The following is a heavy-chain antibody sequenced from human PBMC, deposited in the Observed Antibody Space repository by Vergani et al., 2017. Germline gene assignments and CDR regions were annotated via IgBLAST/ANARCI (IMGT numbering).Heavy chain of an antibody. V-gene: IGHV3-21*01. CDR1: GFTFSSYS. CDR3: ARDQRYSGCYLFLDV. J-gene: IGHJ6*04. Sequence: EVQLVESGGGLVKPGGSLRLSCAASGFTFSSYSMNWVRQAPGKGLEWVSPISSSSSYIYYADSVKGRFTISRDNPKNSLYLQMNSLRAEDTAVYYCARDQRYSGCYLFLDVWGKGTTVTVSS. D-gene: IGHD1-26*01. CDR2: ISSSSSYI.